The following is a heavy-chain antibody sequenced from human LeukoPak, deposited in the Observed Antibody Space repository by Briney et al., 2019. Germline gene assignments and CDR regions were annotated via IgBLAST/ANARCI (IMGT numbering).Heavy chain of an antibody. V-gene: IGHV4-34*09. Sequence: SETLSLTCAVYGGSFSGYYWSWIRQPPGKGLEWIGEINHSGSTNYNSSLKSRVTISVDTSKNQFSLKLSSVTAADTAVYYCARDGSHYFDYWGQGTLVTVSS. CDR3: ARDGSHYFDY. D-gene: IGHD2-2*03. CDR1: GGSFSGYY. J-gene: IGHJ4*02. CDR2: INHSGST.